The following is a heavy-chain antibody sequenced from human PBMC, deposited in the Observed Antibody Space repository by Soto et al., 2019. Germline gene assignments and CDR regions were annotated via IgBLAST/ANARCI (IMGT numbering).Heavy chain of an antibody. D-gene: IGHD2-2*01. Sequence: QVQLVESGGGVVQPGRSLRLSCAASGFTFSSYAMHWVRQAPGKGLEWVAVISYDGSNKYYADSVKGRFTISRDNSKNTLYLQMNSLRAEDTAVYYCARDRAAMRYYYSGMDVWGQGTTVTVSS. CDR1: GFTFSSYA. V-gene: IGHV3-30-3*01. CDR2: ISYDGSNK. J-gene: IGHJ6*02. CDR3: ARDRAAMRYYYSGMDV.